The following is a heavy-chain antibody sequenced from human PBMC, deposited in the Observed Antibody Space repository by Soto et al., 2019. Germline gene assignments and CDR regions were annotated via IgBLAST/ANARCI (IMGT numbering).Heavy chain of an antibody. Sequence: EVQLVASRGALVKPGRSLTLSCAASGFTLSTAYINWVRQAPGKGLEWVGHIKRKADGGKTDYAAPVKGRFTISRDDSKNTLALQMSRLQSEDTAVYYCTAGHYSDWGQGTLVIVSS. CDR1: GFTLSTAY. D-gene: IGHD4-4*01. V-gene: IGHV3-15*07. J-gene: IGHJ4*02. CDR3: TAGHYSD. CDR2: IKRKADGGKT.